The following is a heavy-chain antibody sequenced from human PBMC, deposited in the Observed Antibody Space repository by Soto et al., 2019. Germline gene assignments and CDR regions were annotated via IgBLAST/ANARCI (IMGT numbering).Heavy chain of an antibody. CDR3: ASVRVYTEPYYYGMDV. Sequence: AVTVSCKASGGTFSSYAISWVRQAPGQGLEWMGGIIPIFGTANYAQKFQGRVTITADKSTSTAYMELSSLRSEDTAVYYCASVRVYTEPYYYGMDVWGQGTTVTVSS. V-gene: IGHV1-69*06. CDR2: IIPIFGTA. J-gene: IGHJ6*02. D-gene: IGHD3-10*02. CDR1: GGTFSSYA.